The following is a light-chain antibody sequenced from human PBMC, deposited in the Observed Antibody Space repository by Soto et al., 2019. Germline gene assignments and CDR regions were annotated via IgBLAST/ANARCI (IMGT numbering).Light chain of an antibody. Sequence: DLQMTQSPSSLSASVGDRVTITCWTSQSMTTYVNWYQQKPGRAPKLLIYAASTLQSGVPSRFSGSGSGTEFTFTISSLQPEDFVTYYCQQSFTLPYTFGQGTKLESK. V-gene: IGKV1-39*01. CDR3: QQSFTLPYT. J-gene: IGKJ2*01. CDR2: AAS. CDR1: QSMTTY.